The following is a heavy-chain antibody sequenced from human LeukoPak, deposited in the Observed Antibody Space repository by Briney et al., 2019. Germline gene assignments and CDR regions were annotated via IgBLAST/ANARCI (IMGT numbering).Heavy chain of an antibody. Sequence: PGGSLRLSCAATGFTFSSYAMSWVRQAPGKGLEWVSAIKGRFTISRDNSKNTLYLQMNSLRAEDTAVYYCSEERSYWGQGTLVTVSS. CDR2: I. J-gene: IGHJ4*02. CDR1: GFTFSSYA. V-gene: IGHV3-23*01. CDR3: SEERSY.